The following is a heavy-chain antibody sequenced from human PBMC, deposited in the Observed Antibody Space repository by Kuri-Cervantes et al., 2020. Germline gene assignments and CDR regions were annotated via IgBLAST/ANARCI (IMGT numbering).Heavy chain of an antibody. CDR3: AKGAVADMYNWFDP. CDR1: GFTFSSYD. CDR2: ISWNSGSI. V-gene: IGHV3-9*01. J-gene: IGHJ5*02. D-gene: IGHD6-19*01. Sequence: SLKISCAASGFTFSSYDMHWVRQATGKGLEWVSGISWNSGSIGYADSVKGRFTISRDNAKNSLYLQMNSLRAEDTALYYCAKGAVADMYNWFDPWGQGTLVTVSS.